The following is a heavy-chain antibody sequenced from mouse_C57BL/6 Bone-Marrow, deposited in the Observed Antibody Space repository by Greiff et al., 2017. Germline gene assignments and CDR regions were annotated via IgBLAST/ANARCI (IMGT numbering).Heavy chain of an antibody. J-gene: IGHJ3*01. CDR3: VRHRGLFYDGYSFAY. Sequence: EVKLMESGGGLVQPKGSLKLSCAASGFSFNTYAMNWVRQAPGKGLEWVARIRSKSNNYATYYADSVKDRFTISRDDSESMLYLQMNNLKTEDTAMYYGVRHRGLFYDGYSFAYWGQGTLVTVSA. CDR2: IRSKSNNYAT. D-gene: IGHD2-3*01. CDR1: GFSFNTYA. V-gene: IGHV10-1*01.